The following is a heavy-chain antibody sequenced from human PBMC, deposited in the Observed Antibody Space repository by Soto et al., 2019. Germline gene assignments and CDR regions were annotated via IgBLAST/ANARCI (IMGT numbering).Heavy chain of an antibody. CDR2: ISSSSSYI. J-gene: IGHJ4*02. V-gene: IGHV3-21*01. D-gene: IGHD6-13*01. CDR3: ARGDYGSSWLFDY. Sequence: EVQLVESGGGLVKPGGSLRLSCAASGFTFSTYDMNWVRQAPGKGLEWVSSISSSSSYIHYADSVKGRFTISRDNAKNSLYLQMNSLRAEDTAVYYCARGDYGSSWLFDYWGQGTLVTVSS. CDR1: GFTFSTYD.